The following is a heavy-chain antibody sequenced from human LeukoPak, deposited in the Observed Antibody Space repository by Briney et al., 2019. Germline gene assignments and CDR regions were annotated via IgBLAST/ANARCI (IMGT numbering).Heavy chain of an antibody. CDR3: AKEGADAFDI. CDR1: GFTFSNYG. CDR2: ISYDGSNK. J-gene: IGHJ3*02. Sequence: PGGSLRLSCAASGFTFSNYGMHWVRQAPGKGLEWVAVISYDGSNKYYADSVKGRFTISRDNSKNTLYLQMNSLRAEDTAVYYCAKEGADAFDIWGQGTLVTASS. V-gene: IGHV3-30*18. D-gene: IGHD1-26*01.